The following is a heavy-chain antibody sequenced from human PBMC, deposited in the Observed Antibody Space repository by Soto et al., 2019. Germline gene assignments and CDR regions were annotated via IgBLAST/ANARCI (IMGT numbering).Heavy chain of an antibody. CDR2: IIPIFGTA. CDR3: ASAGVANYYDSSGYWFDP. CDR1: GGTFSSYA. Sequence: VKVSFKASGGTFSSYAIGWVRQAPGQGLEWMGGIIPIFGTANYAQKFQGRVTITADKSTSTAYMELSSLRSEDTAVYYCASAGVANYYDSSGYWFDPWGQGTLVTVSS. D-gene: IGHD3-22*01. J-gene: IGHJ5*02. V-gene: IGHV1-69*06.